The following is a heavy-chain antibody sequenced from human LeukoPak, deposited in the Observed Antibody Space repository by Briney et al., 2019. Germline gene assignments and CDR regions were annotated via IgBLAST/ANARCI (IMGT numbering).Heavy chain of an antibody. CDR3: ARVADYGGNRLVY. D-gene: IGHD4-23*01. Sequence: ASVKVSCKASGYTFTGYYMHWVRQAPGQGLEWMGWINPNSGGINYAQKFQGRVTMTRDTSISTAYMELSRLRSDDTAVYYCARVADYGGNRLVYWGQGTLVTVSS. J-gene: IGHJ4*02. CDR1: GYTFTGYY. CDR2: INPNSGGI. V-gene: IGHV1-2*02.